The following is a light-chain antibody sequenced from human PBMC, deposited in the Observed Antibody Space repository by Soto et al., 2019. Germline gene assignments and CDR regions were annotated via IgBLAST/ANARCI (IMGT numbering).Light chain of an antibody. CDR2: GAS. V-gene: IGKV3-20*01. J-gene: IGKJ1*01. Sequence: DIVLTQSPGTLSLSPGEGATLSCRASQSIGGNFLAWYQQRRGQAPRLLIHGASNRATGIPDRFSGSGSGTDFSLTISRLEPEDFAVYYCQQYGSSPQTFGQGTKVDI. CDR3: QQYGSSPQT. CDR1: QSIGGNF.